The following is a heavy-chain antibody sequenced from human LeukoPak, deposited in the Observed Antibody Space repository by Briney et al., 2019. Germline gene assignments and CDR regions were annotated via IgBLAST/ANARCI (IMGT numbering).Heavy chain of an antibody. V-gene: IGHV3-30*09. CDR1: GFTFSSYA. J-gene: IGHJ4*02. CDR3: ARVRGSTDWYVDY. CDR2: ISYDGGNK. D-gene: IGHD2-2*01. Sequence: GGSLRLSCAASGFTFSSYAMHWVRQAPGKGLEWLAVISYDGGNKYYADSVKGRFAISRDISKNTLFLQMNSLSAEDTAVYYCARVRGSTDWYVDYWGQGTLVTVSS.